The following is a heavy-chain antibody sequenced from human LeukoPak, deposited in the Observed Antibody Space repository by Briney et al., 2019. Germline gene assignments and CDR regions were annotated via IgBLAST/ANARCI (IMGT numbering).Heavy chain of an antibody. CDR1: GYSISSGYY. Sequence: SETLSLTCAVSGYSISSGYYWGRIRQPPGQGLEWIGSIYHSGSTYYNPSLKSRVTISVDTSKNQFSLKLSSVTAADTAVYYCARQRGIAAAGSRFDYWGQGTLVTVSS. V-gene: IGHV4-38-2*01. J-gene: IGHJ4*02. CDR2: IYHSGST. CDR3: ARQRGIAAAGSRFDY. D-gene: IGHD6-13*01.